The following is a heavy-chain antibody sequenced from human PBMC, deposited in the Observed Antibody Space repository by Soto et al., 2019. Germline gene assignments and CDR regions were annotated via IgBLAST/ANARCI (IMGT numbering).Heavy chain of an antibody. J-gene: IGHJ3*02. CDR2: ISGSGGST. CDR3: AKGNLPYYDYVWGSYRYSRLDAFDI. V-gene: IGHV3-23*01. D-gene: IGHD3-16*02. CDR1: GFTFSSYA. Sequence: GGSLRLSCAASGFTFSSYAMSWVRQAPGKGLEWVSAISGSGGSTYYADSVKGRFTISRDNSKNTLYLQMNSLRAEDTAVYYCAKGNLPYYDYVWGSYRYSRLDAFDIWGQGTMVTVS.